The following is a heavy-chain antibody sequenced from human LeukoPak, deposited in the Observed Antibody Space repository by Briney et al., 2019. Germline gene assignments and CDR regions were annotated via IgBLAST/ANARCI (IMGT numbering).Heavy chain of an antibody. Sequence: SETLSLTCTVSGGSISSYYWSWIRQPPGKGLEWIGYIYYSGSTNYNPSLKSRVTISVDTSKNQFSLKLSSVTAADTAVYYCASVWNDVIGFDYRGQGTLVTVSS. CDR3: ASVWNDVIGFDY. D-gene: IGHD1-1*01. CDR2: IYYSGST. CDR1: GGSISSYY. J-gene: IGHJ4*02. V-gene: IGHV4-59*01.